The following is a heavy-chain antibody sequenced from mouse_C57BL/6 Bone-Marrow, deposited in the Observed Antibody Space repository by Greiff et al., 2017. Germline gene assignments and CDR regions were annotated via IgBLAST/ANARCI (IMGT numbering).Heavy chain of an antibody. CDR1: GYTFTSYG. J-gene: IGHJ3*01. CDR3: GYYGRKTWFAY. CDR2: IYPRSGNT. V-gene: IGHV1-81*01. D-gene: IGHD1-1*01. Sequence: QVQLQQSGAELARPGASVKLSCKASGYTFTSYGISWVKQRTGQGLEWIGEIYPRSGNTYYNEKFKGKATLTADKSSSTAYMELRSLASEDSSVYFCGYYGRKTWFAYWGQGTLVTVSA.